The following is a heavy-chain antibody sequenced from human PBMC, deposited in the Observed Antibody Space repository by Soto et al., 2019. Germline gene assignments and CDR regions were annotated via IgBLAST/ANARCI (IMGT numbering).Heavy chain of an antibody. Sequence: QVQLVESGGGVVQPGRSLRLSCAASGFTFSSYGMHWVRQAPGKGLEWVAVISYDGSNKDYEDSVKGRFTISRDNSKNTLYLQMNSLRAEDTAVYYCAKDRARYCGGGSCYSIFDYWGQGTLVTVSS. CDR2: ISYDGSNK. D-gene: IGHD2-15*01. J-gene: IGHJ4*02. V-gene: IGHV3-30*18. CDR3: AKDRARYCGGGSCYSIFDY. CDR1: GFTFSSYG.